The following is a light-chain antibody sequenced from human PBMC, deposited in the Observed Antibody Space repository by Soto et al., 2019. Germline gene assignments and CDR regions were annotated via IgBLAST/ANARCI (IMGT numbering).Light chain of an antibody. CDR3: QQRSNWPPG. CDR1: QLMSYN. CDR2: YAP. V-gene: IGKV3-11*01. J-gene: IGKJ5*01. Sequence: EIVMTQSPATLSVSPGDRATLSFMVSQLMSYNLAWYQQEPGQAPRLLMYYAPKRAPGIPARFSGSGSGTDFTLAISSLEPEDFAVYYCQQRSNWPPGFGQGTRLEI.